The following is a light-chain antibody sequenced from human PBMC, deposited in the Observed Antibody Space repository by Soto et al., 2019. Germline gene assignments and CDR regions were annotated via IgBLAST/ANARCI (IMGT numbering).Light chain of an antibody. CDR2: TAS. Sequence: DIQMTQSPSTLSASVGDRVTITCRASQSISSWLAWYQQKPGKAPKLLIYTASTLESGVPSRFSGSGSGTEFTLTISSLQPDNFATYYCQQYNTFPLTFGGGTKVEIK. CDR1: QSISSW. J-gene: IGKJ4*01. V-gene: IGKV1-5*03. CDR3: QQYNTFPLT.